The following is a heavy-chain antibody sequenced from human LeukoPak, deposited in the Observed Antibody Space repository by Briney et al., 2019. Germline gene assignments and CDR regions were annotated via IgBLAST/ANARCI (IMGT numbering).Heavy chain of an antibody. CDR2: IRYDASNA. V-gene: IGHV3-30*02. D-gene: IGHD6-13*01. CDR1: GFAFSRYG. J-gene: IGHJ4*02. CDR3: ARDGGSSWYFDY. Sequence: GGSLRLSCAASGFAFSRYGMHWVRQAPGKGLEWMAFIRYDASNAYYADSVKGRFIISRDNSKNTLYLQMSSLRTEDTAIYYCARDGGSSWYFDYWGQGTLVTVSS.